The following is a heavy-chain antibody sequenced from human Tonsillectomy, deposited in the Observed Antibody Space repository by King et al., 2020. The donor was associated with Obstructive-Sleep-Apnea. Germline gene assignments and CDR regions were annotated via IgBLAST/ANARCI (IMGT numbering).Heavy chain of an antibody. J-gene: IGHJ4*02. Sequence: VQLQQWGAGLLKPSETLSLTCAVYGGSFSGYYWSWIRQPPEKGLEWIGEITHSGSTSYNPSLKSRVTISVDTSKNQLSLKLTSVTAADTAVYYCARGGRGSYYYWGQGTLVTVSS. V-gene: IGHV4-34*01. D-gene: IGHD1-26*01. CDR3: ARGGRGSYYY. CDR2: ITHSGST. CDR1: GGSFSGYY.